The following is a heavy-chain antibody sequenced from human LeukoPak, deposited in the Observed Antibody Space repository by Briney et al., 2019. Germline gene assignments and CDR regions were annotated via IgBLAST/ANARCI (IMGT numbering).Heavy chain of an antibody. D-gene: IGHD3-10*01. Sequence: GGSLRLTCAASGFTFDDYAMHWVRQAPGKGLEWVSGISWNSGSIGYADSVKGRFTISRDNAKNSLYLQMNSLRAEDTALYYCGKSFRFGELFSVSIDYWGQGTLVTVSS. J-gene: IGHJ4*02. CDR1: GFTFDDYA. CDR2: ISWNSGSI. V-gene: IGHV3-9*01. CDR3: GKSFRFGELFSVSIDY.